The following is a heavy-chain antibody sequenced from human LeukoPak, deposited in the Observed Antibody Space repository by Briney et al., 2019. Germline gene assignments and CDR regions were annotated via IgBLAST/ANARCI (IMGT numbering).Heavy chain of an antibody. CDR3: ARDPGVGYDFWSGYYYNWFDP. V-gene: IGHV1-69*04. CDR1: GGTFSSYT. D-gene: IGHD3-3*01. CDR2: IIPILGIA. Sequence: SVKVSCKASGGTFSSYTISWVRQAPGQGLEWMGRIIPILGIANYAQKFQGRATITADKSTSTAYMELSSLRSEDTAVYYCARDPGVGYDFWSGYYYNWFDPWGQGTLVTVSS. J-gene: IGHJ5*02.